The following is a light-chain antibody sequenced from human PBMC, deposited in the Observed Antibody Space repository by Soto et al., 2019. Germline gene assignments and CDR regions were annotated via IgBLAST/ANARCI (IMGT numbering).Light chain of an antibody. CDR1: QTINKN. V-gene: IGKV1-39*01. J-gene: IGKJ1*01. Sequence: DIQMTQSPSSLSASVGDRVTITCRASQTINKNLNWYQQKPGQAPNLLIYSASDFQSGVPSRFSGSGSGTEFTLTISCLQSEDFATYYCQQYYSFPRTFGQGTKVEIK. CDR2: SAS. CDR3: QQYYSFPRT.